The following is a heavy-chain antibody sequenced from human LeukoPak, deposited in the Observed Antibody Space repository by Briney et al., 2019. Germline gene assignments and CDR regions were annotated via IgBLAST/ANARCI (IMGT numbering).Heavy chain of an antibody. V-gene: IGHV6-1*01. Sequence: PSQTLSLTCAISGDIVSSNSAAWNWIRQSPSRGLEWLGSTDYRSKWYNDYAVSVKSRITINPDTSKNQFSLQLNSVTPEDTAVYYCAREPIVVVPAAPNDAFDIWGQGTMVTVSS. CDR1: GDIVSSNSAA. J-gene: IGHJ3*02. D-gene: IGHD2-2*01. CDR3: AREPIVVVPAAPNDAFDI. CDR2: TDYRSKWYN.